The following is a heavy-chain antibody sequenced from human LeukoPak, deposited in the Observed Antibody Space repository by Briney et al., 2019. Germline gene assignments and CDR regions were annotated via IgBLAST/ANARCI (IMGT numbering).Heavy chain of an antibody. Sequence: SETLSLTCTVSGGSISSGSYCWGWIRQPPGKGLEWIGSMYYSGSTYYNPSLKSRVTISVDTSKNQFSLKLSSVTAADTAVYYCARGLYSSSSGGLALSAFDIWGQGTMVTVSS. CDR3: ARGLYSSSSGGLALSAFDI. V-gene: IGHV4-39*07. J-gene: IGHJ3*02. CDR2: MYYSGST. CDR1: GGSISSGSYC. D-gene: IGHD6-6*01.